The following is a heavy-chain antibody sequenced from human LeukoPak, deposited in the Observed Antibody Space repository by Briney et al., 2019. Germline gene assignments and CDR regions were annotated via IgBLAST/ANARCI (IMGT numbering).Heavy chain of an antibody. CDR1: GGSISSSPYY. V-gene: IGHV4-39*07. J-gene: IGHJ6*04. CDR3: ARDQGVPAAIWFDP. Sequence: SETLSLTCTVSGGSISSSPYYWGWIRQPPGKGLEWIGSIYYSGTTHYSPSLESRVTISVDTSKNQFSLKLSSVTAADTAVYYCARDQGVPAAIWFDPWGKGTTVTISS. D-gene: IGHD2-2*01. CDR2: IYYSGTT.